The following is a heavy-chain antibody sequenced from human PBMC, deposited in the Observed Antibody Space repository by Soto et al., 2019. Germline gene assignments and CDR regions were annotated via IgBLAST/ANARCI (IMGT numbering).Heavy chain of an antibody. CDR2: IYYSGST. CDR3: ARGWYELGVLMVYAIPLWFDP. CDR1: GGSISSGGYY. D-gene: IGHD2-8*01. Sequence: SETLSLTCTVSGGSISSGGYYWSWIRQHPGKGLEWIGYIYYSGSTYYNPSLKSRVTISVDTSKNQFSLKLSSVTAADTAVYYCARGWYELGVLMVYAIPLWFDPWGQGTLVTVSS. V-gene: IGHV4-31*03. J-gene: IGHJ5*02.